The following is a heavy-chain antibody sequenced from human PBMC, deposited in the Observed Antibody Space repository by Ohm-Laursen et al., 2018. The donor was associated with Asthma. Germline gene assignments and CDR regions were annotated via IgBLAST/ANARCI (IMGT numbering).Heavy chain of an antibody. CDR2: ISSSGTTI. J-gene: IGHJ4*02. Sequence: SLRLSCAASGFTFSDYYMSWIRQAPGKGLEWVSYISSSGTTIYYADPVKGRFTISRDNAKNSLYLQMNSLRAEDTAVYYCVRDSYRSGWYGQFDYWGQGTLVTVSS. V-gene: IGHV3-11*01. CDR1: GFTFSDYY. D-gene: IGHD6-19*01. CDR3: VRDSYRSGWYGQFDY.